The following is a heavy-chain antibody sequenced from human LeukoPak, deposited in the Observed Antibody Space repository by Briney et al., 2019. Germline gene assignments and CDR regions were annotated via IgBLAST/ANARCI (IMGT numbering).Heavy chain of an antibody. J-gene: IGHJ3*02. Sequence: GGSLRLSCAASGFTFSSYAMSWVRQAPGKGLEWVSAISGSGGSTYYADSVKGRFTISRDNSKNTLYLQMNSLRAEDTAVYYCAKGSRERYFDWLLLESSAFDTWGQGTMVTVSS. CDR1: GFTFSSYA. D-gene: IGHD3-9*01. CDR3: AKGSRERYFDWLLLESSAFDT. V-gene: IGHV3-23*01. CDR2: ISGSGGST.